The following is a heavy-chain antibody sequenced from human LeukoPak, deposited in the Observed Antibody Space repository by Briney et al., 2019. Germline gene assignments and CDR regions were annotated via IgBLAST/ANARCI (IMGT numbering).Heavy chain of an antibody. V-gene: IGHV4-61*02. J-gene: IGHJ5*02. CDR1: GGSISSGSYY. Sequence: SETLSLTCTVSGGSISSGSYYWSWIRQPAGKGLEWIGRIYTSGSTNYNPSLKSRVTISVDTSKNQFSLKLSSVTAADTAVYYCAREDSYGAWEFDPWGQGTLVTVSS. CDR3: AREDSYGAWEFDP. D-gene: IGHD4/OR15-4a*01. CDR2: IYTSGST.